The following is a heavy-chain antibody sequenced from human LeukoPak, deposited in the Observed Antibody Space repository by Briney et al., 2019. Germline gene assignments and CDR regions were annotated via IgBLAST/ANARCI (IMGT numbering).Heavy chain of an antibody. CDR1: GYTFTGYY. J-gene: IGHJ4*02. V-gene: IGHV1-2*02. CDR2: INPNSGGT. Sequence: ASVKVSCKAFGYTFTGYYMRWVRQAPGQGLEWMGWINPNSGGTDYAQKFQGRVTMTRDTSINTAFMELSRLRSDDTAVYFCVPSSKYNTAYYFDYWGQGTLVTVSS. D-gene: IGHD1-14*01. CDR3: VPSSKYNTAYYFDY.